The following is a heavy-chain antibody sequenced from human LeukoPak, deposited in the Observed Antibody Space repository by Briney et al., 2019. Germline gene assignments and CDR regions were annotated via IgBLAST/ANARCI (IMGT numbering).Heavy chain of an antibody. V-gene: IGHV3-23*01. J-gene: IGHJ6*03. CDR3: AWGDILSYYMDV. CDR2: ISGSGGST. Sequence: GGSMRLSCAASGFTFSSYAMSWVRPAHGKGLEWVSAISGSGGSTYYADSVKGRSTISRDNSKNTLYLQMNSLRAEDTAVYYCAWGDILSYYMDVWGKGTTVTVSS. D-gene: IGHD3-9*01. CDR1: GFTFSSYA.